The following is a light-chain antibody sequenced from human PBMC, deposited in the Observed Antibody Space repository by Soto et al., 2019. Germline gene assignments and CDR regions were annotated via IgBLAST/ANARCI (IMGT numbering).Light chain of an antibody. J-gene: IGKJ4*01. CDR3: LQHSVYPLT. V-gene: IGKV1-17*01. CDR1: QDNRNS. Sequence: DIQMTQSPSSLSASVGDRVTITCRASQDNRNSLGWFQQKPGKAPKRRIYAASTLESGVPSRFSGSGYGTEFTLTISSLQPEDFATYFCLQHSVYPLTFGGGTRVEIK. CDR2: AAS.